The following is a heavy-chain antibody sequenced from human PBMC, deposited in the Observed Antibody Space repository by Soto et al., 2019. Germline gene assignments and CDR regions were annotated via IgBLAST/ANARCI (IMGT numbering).Heavy chain of an antibody. CDR3: ARAWDDYSNWFDP. V-gene: IGHV4-31*03. J-gene: IGHJ5*02. CDR1: GGSISSGGYY. D-gene: IGHD4-4*01. CDR2: IYYSGST. Sequence: SETLSLTCTVSGGSISSGGYYWSWIRQHPGKGLEWIGYIYYSGSTYYNPSLKSRVTISVDTSKNQFSLKLSSVTAADTAVYYCARAWDDYSNWFDPWGQGNMVTVSS.